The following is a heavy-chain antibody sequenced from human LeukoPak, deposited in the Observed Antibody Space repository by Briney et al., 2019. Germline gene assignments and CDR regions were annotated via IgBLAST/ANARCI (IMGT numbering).Heavy chain of an antibody. Sequence: SETLSLTCAVYGGSFSGYYWSWIRQPPGKGLEWIGEINHSGSPNYNPVLKSRVTISVDTSKNQFSLKLSSVTAADTAVYYCARDQGVAARDYWGQGTLVTVSS. D-gene: IGHD6-6*01. CDR3: ARDQGVAARDY. CDR1: GGSFSGYY. J-gene: IGHJ4*02. V-gene: IGHV4-34*01. CDR2: INHSGSP.